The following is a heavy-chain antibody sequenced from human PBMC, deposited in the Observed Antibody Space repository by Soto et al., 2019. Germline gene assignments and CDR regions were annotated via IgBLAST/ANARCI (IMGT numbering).Heavy chain of an antibody. CDR2: ISSTSNHI. Sequence: PGGSLRPSCSASGFSFSSYRINWVRQVPGKGLEWVSSISSTSNHIYYADSVKGRFTISRDNAKNSLYLQMNSLRAEDTAVYYCAGAIDYYLDYWGNGTLVTVSS. CDR3: AGAIDYYLDY. J-gene: IGHJ4*01. CDR1: GFSFSSYR. D-gene: IGHD2-21*01. V-gene: IGHV3-21*01.